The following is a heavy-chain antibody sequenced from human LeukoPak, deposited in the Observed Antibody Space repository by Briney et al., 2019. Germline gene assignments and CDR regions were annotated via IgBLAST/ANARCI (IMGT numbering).Heavy chain of an antibody. CDR3: AREYFNWLSPYYFDY. CDR2: INTNTGNP. D-gene: IGHD3-9*01. J-gene: IGHJ4*02. V-gene: IGHV7-4-1*02. Sequence: ASVKVSCKASGYTFTSHAMNWVRQAPGQGLEGLGWINTNTGNPTYAQGLTGRFVFSLDTSVSTAYLQISSLKAEDTAVYYCAREYFNWLSPYYFDYWGQGTLVTASS. CDR1: GYTFTSHA.